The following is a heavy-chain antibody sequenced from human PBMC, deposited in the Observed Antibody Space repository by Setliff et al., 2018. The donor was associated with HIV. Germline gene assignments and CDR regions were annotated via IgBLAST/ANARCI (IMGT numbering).Heavy chain of an antibody. J-gene: IGHJ4*02. V-gene: IGHV4-38-2*01. CDR1: GYSISNGYY. Sequence: SETLSLTCAVSGYSISNGYYWAWIRQPPGKGLEWIGSIYHIGSTYYNPSLKSRVTISVDTSKNQFSLRLRAVTAADTAIYYCARLYSPPRGFDFWGQGTQVTVSS. CDR2: IYHIGST. D-gene: IGHD5-12*01. CDR3: ARLYSPPRGFDF.